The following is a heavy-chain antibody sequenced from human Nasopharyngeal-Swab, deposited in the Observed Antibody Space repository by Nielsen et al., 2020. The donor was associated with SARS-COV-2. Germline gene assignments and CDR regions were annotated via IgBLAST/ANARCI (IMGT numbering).Heavy chain of an antibody. J-gene: IGHJ4*02. CDR3: ARNPVDYDYVWGSYRYRTFDY. CDR1: GYTFNSHY. V-gene: IGHV1-46*02. CDR2: INPSGGGT. D-gene: IGHD3-16*02. Sequence: ASVKVSCKASGYTFNSHYMHWVRQAPGQGPEWMGIINPSGGGTSYAHKFQGRVTITADKSTSTAYMELSSLRSEDTAVYYCARNPVDYDYVWGSYRYRTFDYWGQGTLVTVSS.